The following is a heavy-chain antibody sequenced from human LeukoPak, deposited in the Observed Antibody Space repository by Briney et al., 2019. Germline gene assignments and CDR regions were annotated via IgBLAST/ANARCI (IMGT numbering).Heavy chain of an antibody. D-gene: IGHD1-7*01. Sequence: GGSLRLSCAASGFTFNNAWMSWVRQAPGKGLEWVGRIKSKTDGGTTDYAAPVKGRFTISRDDSKNTLYLQMNSLKTEDTAVYYCTTELELHPSLDYWGQGTLVTVSS. V-gene: IGHV3-15*01. CDR1: GFTFNNAW. CDR3: TTELELHPSLDY. CDR2: IKSKTDGGTT. J-gene: IGHJ4*02.